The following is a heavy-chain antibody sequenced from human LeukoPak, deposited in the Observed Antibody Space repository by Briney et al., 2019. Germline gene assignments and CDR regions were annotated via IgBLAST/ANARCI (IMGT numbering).Heavy chain of an antibody. Sequence: PGGSLRLSCAASGFTFSDYYMSWVRQAPGKGLEWVSVIYSGGSTYYADSVKGRFIISRDNSKNTLYLQMNSLRVEDTAVYYCARRPDYGGTPTFDYWGQGTLVTVSS. V-gene: IGHV3-66*01. CDR3: ARRPDYGGTPTFDY. CDR1: GFTFSDYY. CDR2: IYSGGST. J-gene: IGHJ4*02. D-gene: IGHD4-23*01.